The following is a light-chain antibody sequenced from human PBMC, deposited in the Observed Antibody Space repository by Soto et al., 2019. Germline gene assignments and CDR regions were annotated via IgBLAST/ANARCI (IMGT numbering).Light chain of an antibody. J-gene: IGKJ1*01. Sequence: DIQVTQSPSTLSASVGDRVAITCRASQSISSWLAWYQQKPGKAHKLLIYKASSLESGVPSRFSGSGSGTDFTLTISSLQPEDFATYYCKQSYSVPPTFGQGTKVDIK. V-gene: IGKV1-5*03. CDR1: QSISSW. CDR2: KAS. CDR3: KQSYSVPPT.